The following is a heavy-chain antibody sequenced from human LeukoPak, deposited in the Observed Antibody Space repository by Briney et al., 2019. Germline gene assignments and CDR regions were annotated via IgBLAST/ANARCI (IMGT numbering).Heavy chain of an antibody. D-gene: IGHD3-9*01. J-gene: IGHJ4*02. CDR3: ARHPYDILTGPSFDY. Sequence: SGGSLRLSCAASGFTFSSDWMHWVRQAPGKGLVWVSRINRDGRSTTYADSVKGRFTISRDNEKNTLYLQMHSLRAEDTAVYYCARHPYDILTGPSFDYWGQGTLVTVSS. CDR1: GFTFSSDW. V-gene: IGHV3-74*01. CDR2: INRDGRST.